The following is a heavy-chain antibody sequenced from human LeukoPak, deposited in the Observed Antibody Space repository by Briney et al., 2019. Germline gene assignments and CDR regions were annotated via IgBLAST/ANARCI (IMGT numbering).Heavy chain of an antibody. V-gene: IGHV5-51*01. CDR1: GYSFTSYW. D-gene: IGHD1-26*01. CDR3: ARRRDLYSGSYYPFDY. Sequence: LGESLKISCQGSGYSFTSYWIGWVRQMPGQGLEWMGIIYPGDSDTRYSPSFQGQVTISADKSIITAYLQWSSLKASDTAMYYCARRRDLYSGSYYPFDYWGQGTLVTVSS. CDR2: IYPGDSDT. J-gene: IGHJ4*02.